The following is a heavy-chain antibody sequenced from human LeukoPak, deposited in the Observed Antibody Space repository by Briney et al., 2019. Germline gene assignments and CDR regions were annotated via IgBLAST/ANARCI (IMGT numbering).Heavy chain of an antibody. J-gene: IGHJ4*02. V-gene: IGHV3-33*01. Sequence: GGSLRLSCAASGFTFSSYGMHWVRQAPGKGLEWVAVIWYDGSNKYYADSVKGRFTISRDNSKNTLYLQMNSLRAEDTAVYYCARDHGGTGAHFDYWGQGTLVTVPS. CDR3: ARDHGGTGAHFDY. CDR2: IWYDGSNK. CDR1: GFTFSSYG. D-gene: IGHD1-1*01.